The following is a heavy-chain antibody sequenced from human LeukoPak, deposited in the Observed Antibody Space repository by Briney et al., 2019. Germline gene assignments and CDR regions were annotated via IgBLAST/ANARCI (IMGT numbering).Heavy chain of an antibody. D-gene: IGHD6-19*01. J-gene: IGHJ4*02. V-gene: IGHV3-33*06. CDR2: IRYDGSNK. Sequence: GRSLRLSCAASGFTFSSYGMHWVRQAPGKGLEWVAVIRYDGSNKYYAGSVKGRFTISRDNSKNTLDLQKNSLRAEDTAVYYCAKGGAGAGPSDYWGQGTLVTVSS. CDR1: GFTFSSYG. CDR3: AKGGAGAGPSDY.